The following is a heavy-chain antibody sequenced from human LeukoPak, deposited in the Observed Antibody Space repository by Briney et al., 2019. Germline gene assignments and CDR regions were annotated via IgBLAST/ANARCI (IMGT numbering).Heavy chain of an antibody. CDR1: GFTFSSYA. CDR3: AKNHNSNGYHTDDAFDV. Sequence: GGSLRLSCAASGFTFSSYAMHWVRQAPGKGLEWVALISYDGSINDYADSVKGRFTISRDNSKNTLYLQMNSLRAEDTAVYYCAKNHNSNGYHTDDAFDVWGQGTMVTVSS. V-gene: IGHV3-30*04. J-gene: IGHJ3*01. D-gene: IGHD3-22*01. CDR2: ISYDGSIN.